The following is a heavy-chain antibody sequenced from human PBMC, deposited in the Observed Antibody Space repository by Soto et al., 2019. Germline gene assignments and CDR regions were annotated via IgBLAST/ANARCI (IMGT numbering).Heavy chain of an antibody. Sequence: ASVNVSCKSSGYTFTRYSINWVRQAPGQGLEWVGWISNYNGDTKYAQKFQGRVTLTTDTSTTTTYMDLRSLTSDDTAVYFCARGDSTGSPTGWFDPWGQGTLVTVSS. D-gene: IGHD6-19*01. CDR3: ARGDSTGSPTGWFDP. CDR1: GYTFTRYS. V-gene: IGHV1-18*04. CDR2: ISNYNGDT. J-gene: IGHJ5*02.